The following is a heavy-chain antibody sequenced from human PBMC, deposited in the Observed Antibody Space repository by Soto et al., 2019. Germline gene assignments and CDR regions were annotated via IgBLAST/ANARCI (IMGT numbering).Heavy chain of an antibody. J-gene: IGHJ4*02. V-gene: IGHV1-8*01. Sequence: QVQLVQSGAEVKKSGASVKVSCKASGDTFTSDDINWVRQATGQGLEWMGWMNPNSGNTGYAQKFQGRVTMTRNTSISTAYMELSSLRSEDTAVYYCARWDYGDYARFDYWGQGTLVTVSS. CDR3: ARWDYGDYARFDY. D-gene: IGHD4-17*01. CDR2: MNPNSGNT. CDR1: GDTFTSDD.